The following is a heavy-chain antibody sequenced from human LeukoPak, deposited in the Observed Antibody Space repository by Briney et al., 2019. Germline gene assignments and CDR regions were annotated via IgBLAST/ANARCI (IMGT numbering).Heavy chain of an antibody. V-gene: IGHV4-30-2*01. J-gene: IGHJ4*02. D-gene: IGHD3-22*01. CDR2: INHSGST. CDR3: ARGFPGYYYDSSGYYYPYYFDY. CDR1: GGSISSGGYS. Sequence: PSQTLSLTCAVSGGSISSGGYSWSWIRQPPGKGLEWIGEINHSGSTNYNPSLKSRVTISVDTSKNQFSLKLSSVTAADTAVYYCARGFPGYYYDSSGYYYPYYFDYWGQGTLVTVSS.